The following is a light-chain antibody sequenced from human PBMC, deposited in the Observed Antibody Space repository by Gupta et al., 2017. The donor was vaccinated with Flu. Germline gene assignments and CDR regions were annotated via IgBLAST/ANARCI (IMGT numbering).Light chain of an antibody. CDR3: QQRSLWPPWT. CDR2: DAS. CDR1: QSVDSS. J-gene: IGKJ1*01. Sequence: ERAPLSCRASQSVDSSLAWYQQRPGQAPRLLIYDASNRAADIPARFSGSGSGTDFTLTISSLEPEDFALYYCQQRSLWPPWTFGQGTKVEIK. V-gene: IGKV3-11*01.